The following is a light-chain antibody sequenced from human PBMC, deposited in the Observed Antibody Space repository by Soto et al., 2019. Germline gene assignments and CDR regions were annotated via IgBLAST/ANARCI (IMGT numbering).Light chain of an antibody. CDR2: DTS. J-gene: IGLJ2*01. Sequence: QAVVTQEPSLTVSPGGTVTLTFDSSTGPVTSGHWPYWLQQKPGQAPRTLIYDTSKKHSWTPARFSGSLLGGKAALTLSGAQPEDEADYYCFLSYSGARPVVFGGGTKVTVL. CDR3: FLSYSGARPVV. CDR1: TGPVTSGHW. V-gene: IGLV7-46*01.